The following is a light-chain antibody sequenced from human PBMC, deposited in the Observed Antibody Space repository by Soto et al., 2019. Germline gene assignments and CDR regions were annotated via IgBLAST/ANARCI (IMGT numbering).Light chain of an antibody. CDR1: QSVSSY. CDR3: QQRSNLPYT. J-gene: IGKJ2*01. Sequence: EIVLTQSPATLSLSPGERATLSCRASQSVSSYLAWYQHRPGQAPRLLIYDASNRATGIPARFSGSGSGTDFTLTISSLEPEDFAVYYCQQRSNLPYTFGQGTNPEIK. V-gene: IGKV3-11*01. CDR2: DAS.